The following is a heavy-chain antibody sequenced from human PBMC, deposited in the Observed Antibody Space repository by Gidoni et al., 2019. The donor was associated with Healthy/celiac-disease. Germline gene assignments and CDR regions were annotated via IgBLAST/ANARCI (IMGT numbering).Heavy chain of an antibody. V-gene: IGHV3-33*01. CDR3: ARVSDPVLRFLEWSSPYDYGMDV. Sequence: QVQLVESGGGVVQPGRSLRLSCAASGFTFSSYGMHWVRQAPGKGLEWVAVIWYDGSNKYDADSVKGRFTISRDNSKNTLYLQMNSLRAEDTAVYYCARVSDPVLRFLEWSSPYDYGMDVWGQGTTVTVSS. J-gene: IGHJ6*02. CDR1: GFTFSSYG. CDR2: IWYDGSNK. D-gene: IGHD3-3*01.